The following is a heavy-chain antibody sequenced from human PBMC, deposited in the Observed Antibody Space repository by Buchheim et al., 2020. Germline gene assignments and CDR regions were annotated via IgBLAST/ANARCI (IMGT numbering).Heavy chain of an antibody. CDR2: INSDGSTT. J-gene: IGHJ6*01. D-gene: IGHD3-22*01. CDR1: GFTFSSYW. Sequence: EVQLVESGGGLVQPGGSLRLSCAASGFTFSSYWMHWVRQAPGKGLVCVARINSDGSTTTYADSVKGRFTISRDNAMNTLSIQMNSLRAEDTAVYYCVTSGSYYYYAMDVWGQGTT. V-gene: IGHV3-74*01. CDR3: VTSGSYYYYAMDV.